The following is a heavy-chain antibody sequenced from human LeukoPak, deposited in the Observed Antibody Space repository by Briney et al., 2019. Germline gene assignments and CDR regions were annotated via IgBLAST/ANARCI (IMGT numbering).Heavy chain of an antibody. J-gene: IGHJ6*03. CDR3: ARVVVVVPAAIYYYYMDV. CDR1: GFTFSSYW. CDR2: IKQDGSEK. V-gene: IGHV3-7*01. D-gene: IGHD2-2*01. Sequence: GGSLRLSCAASGFTFSSYWMSWVRQAPGKGLEWVANIKQDGSEKYCVDSVKGRFTISRDNAKNSLYLQMNSLRAEDTAVYYCARVVVVVPAAIYYYYMDVWGKGTTVTVS.